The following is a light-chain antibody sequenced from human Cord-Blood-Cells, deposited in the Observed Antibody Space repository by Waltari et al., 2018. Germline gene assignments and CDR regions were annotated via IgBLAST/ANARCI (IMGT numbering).Light chain of an antibody. J-gene: IGKJ3*01. CDR2: LGS. Sequence: DIVMTQSPLSLPVTPGEPASISCRSSQSLLHSNGYNYLDWYLQKPGQSPQLLIYLGSNRAYWVPDRFSGSGSGTDFTLKISRVEAEDVGVYYCMQALQTPFTFGPVTKVDIK. CDR1: QSLLHSNGYNY. CDR3: MQALQTPFT. V-gene: IGKV2-28*01.